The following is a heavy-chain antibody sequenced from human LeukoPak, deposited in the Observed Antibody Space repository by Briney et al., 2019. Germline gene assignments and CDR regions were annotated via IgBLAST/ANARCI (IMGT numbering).Heavy chain of an antibody. D-gene: IGHD6-25*01. CDR3: AKGADPLIAAADNIDY. J-gene: IGHJ4*02. Sequence: GGSLRLSCAASGFTFSSYAMSWVRQAPGKGLEWVSAISGSGGSTYYADSVKGRFTISRDNSKNTLYLQMNSLRAEDTAVYYCAKGADPLIAAADNIDYWGQGTLVTVSS. CDR1: GFTFSSYA. CDR2: ISGSGGST. V-gene: IGHV3-23*01.